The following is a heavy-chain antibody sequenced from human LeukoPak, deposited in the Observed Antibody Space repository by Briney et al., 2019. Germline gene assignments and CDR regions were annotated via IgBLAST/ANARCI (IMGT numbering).Heavy chain of an antibody. CDR2: MNPNSGNT. J-gene: IGHJ3*02. D-gene: IGHD1-26*01. CDR1: GYTFTGYY. CDR3: AREGWRELEEDAFDI. V-gene: IGHV1-8*03. Sequence: ASVKVSCKASGYTFTGYYMHWVRQAPGQGLEWMGWMNPNSGNTGYAQKFQGRVTITRNTSISTAYMELSSLRSEDTAVYYCAREGWRELEEDAFDIWGQGTMVTVSS.